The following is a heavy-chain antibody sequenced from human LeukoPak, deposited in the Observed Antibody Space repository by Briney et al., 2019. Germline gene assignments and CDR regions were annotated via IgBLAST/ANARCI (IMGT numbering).Heavy chain of an antibody. Sequence: GGSLRLSCAASGFTFSSYGMHWVRQAPGKGLEWVAVIWYDGSNKYYADSVKGRFTISRDNSKNTLYLQMNSLRAEDTAVYYCAKEYERLGELSFDYWGQGTLVTVSS. J-gene: IGHJ4*02. V-gene: IGHV3-33*06. CDR3: AKEYERLGELSFDY. D-gene: IGHD3-16*02. CDR2: IWYDGSNK. CDR1: GFTFSSYG.